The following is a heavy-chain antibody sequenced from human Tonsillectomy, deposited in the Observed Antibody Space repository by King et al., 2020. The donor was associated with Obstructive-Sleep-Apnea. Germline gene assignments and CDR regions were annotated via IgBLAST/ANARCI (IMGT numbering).Heavy chain of an antibody. CDR1: GFTFSSPG. J-gene: IGHJ4*02. Sequence: VQLVESGVGVVQPGRSLRLSCAASGFTFSSPGMHWVRQAPGNGLEWVAIISADGTNEYYADSVSGRFTISRDNSKNTLFLQMNSLRVEDTAVYSCAKEGGYAYGYEVDYWGKGTLVTVSS. CDR2: ISADGTNE. V-gene: IGHV3-30*18. CDR3: AKEGGYAYGYEVDY. D-gene: IGHD5-18*01.